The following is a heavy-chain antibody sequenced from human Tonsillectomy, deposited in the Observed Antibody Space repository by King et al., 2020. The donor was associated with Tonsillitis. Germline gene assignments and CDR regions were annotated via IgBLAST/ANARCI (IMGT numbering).Heavy chain of an antibody. V-gene: IGHV3-7*03. D-gene: IGHD3-9*01. CDR1: GFTFSGYW. J-gene: IGHJ6*02. CDR3: AIEPINYDILTGLYYYYGMDV. CDR2: TKQDGSEK. Sequence: VQLVESGGGLVQPGGSLRLSCTAPGFTFSGYWMSWVRQAPGKGLEWVANTKQDGSEKYYVDSVKGRFTISRDNAKNSLYLQMNSLRAEDTAVYYCAIEPINYDILTGLYYYYGMDVWGQGTTVTVSS.